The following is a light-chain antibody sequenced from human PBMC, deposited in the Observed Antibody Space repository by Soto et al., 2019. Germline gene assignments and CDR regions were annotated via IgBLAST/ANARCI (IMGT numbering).Light chain of an antibody. CDR3: SLYTSSDTPYV. CDR1: SSDVGAYDY. Sequence: QSALNQPASVSGSPGQSITISCTGTSSDVGAYDYVSWYQQHPDKAPKLIIYVVSNRPSGVSNRFSGSKSGNTASLTISGLQAEDEADYYCSLYTSSDTPYVFGTGTKVTVL. J-gene: IGLJ1*01. CDR2: VVS. V-gene: IGLV2-14*01.